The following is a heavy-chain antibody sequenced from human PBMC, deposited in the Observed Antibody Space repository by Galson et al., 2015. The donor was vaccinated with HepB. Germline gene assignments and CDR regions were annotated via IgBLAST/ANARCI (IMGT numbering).Heavy chain of an antibody. V-gene: IGHV1-18*01. J-gene: IGHJ6*03. CDR3: VRGVSSNYDFWSGYPPYYYYYMDF. Sequence: SVKVSCKASGYTFTSYGISWVRPAPGQGLERMGWISAYNGNTNYAQKLQGRVTMTTDTSTSTAYMELRSLRSDDTAVYYCVRGVSSNYDFWSGYPPYYYYYMDFWGKGTTVTVSS. D-gene: IGHD3-3*01. CDR2: ISAYNGNT. CDR1: GYTFTSYG.